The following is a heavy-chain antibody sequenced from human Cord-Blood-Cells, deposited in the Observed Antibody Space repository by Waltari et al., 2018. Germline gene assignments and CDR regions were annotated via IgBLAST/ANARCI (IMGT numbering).Heavy chain of an antibody. CDR3: ARDRGVY. J-gene: IGHJ4*02. Sequence: QVQLVESGGGVVQPGRSLRLPCAASGFTLSSYAMHWVRQAPGKGLEWVAVISYDGSNKYYADSVKGRFTISRDNSKNTLYLQMNSLRAEDTAVYYCARDRGVYWGQGTLVTVSS. CDR1: GFTLSSYA. V-gene: IGHV3-30-3*01. CDR2: ISYDGSNK. D-gene: IGHD3-10*01.